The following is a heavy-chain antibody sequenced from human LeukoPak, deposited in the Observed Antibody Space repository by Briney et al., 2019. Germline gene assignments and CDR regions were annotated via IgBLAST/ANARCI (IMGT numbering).Heavy chain of an antibody. V-gene: IGHV4-59*01. Sequence: SETLSLTCIVSGGSISSYYWSWIRQPPGKGLEWIGYIYYSGSTKYNPSLKSRVTISVDTSKNQFSLKLSSVTAADTAVYYCARETEVSAALDYWGQGTLVTVSS. CDR1: GGSISSYY. J-gene: IGHJ4*02. CDR3: ARETEVSAALDY. CDR2: IYYSGST. D-gene: IGHD6-25*01.